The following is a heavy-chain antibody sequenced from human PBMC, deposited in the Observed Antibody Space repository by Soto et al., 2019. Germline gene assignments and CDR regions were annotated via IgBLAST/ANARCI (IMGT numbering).Heavy chain of an antibody. CDR1: GGSISSGGYY. CDR2: IYYSGST. J-gene: IGHJ4*02. CDR3: ARAPAKLYGDYEAWEYYFDY. D-gene: IGHD4-17*01. Sequence: QVQLQESGPGLVKPSQTLSLTCTVSGGSISSGGYYWSWIRQHPGKGLEWIGDIYYSGSTYYNPSLKSRVTISVDTSKNQFSLKLSSVTAADTAVYYCARAPAKLYGDYEAWEYYFDYWGQGTLVTVSS. V-gene: IGHV4-31*03.